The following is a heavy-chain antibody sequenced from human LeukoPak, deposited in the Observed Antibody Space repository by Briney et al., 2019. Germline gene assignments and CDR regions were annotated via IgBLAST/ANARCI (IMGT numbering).Heavy chain of an antibody. CDR3: AGLSWGRGAVADIDY. J-gene: IGHJ4*02. CDR1: GGSISSSSYY. D-gene: IGHD6-19*01. Sequence: SETLSLTCTVSGGSISSSSYYWGWIRQPPGKGLEWIGSIYYSGSTYYNPSLKSRVTISVDTSKNQFSLKLSSVTAADTAVYYCAGLSWGRGAVADIDYWGQGTLVTVSS. CDR2: IYYSGST. V-gene: IGHV4-39*01.